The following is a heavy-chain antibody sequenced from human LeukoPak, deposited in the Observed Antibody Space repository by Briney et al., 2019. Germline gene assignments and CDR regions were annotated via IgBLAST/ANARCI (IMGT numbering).Heavy chain of an antibody. Sequence: GRSLRLSCAASGFTFDDYGMHWVRQVPGKGLEWVSGIGYVDSVKGRFTISRDNAKNSLYLQMDSLGPEDTALYYCAKDFPRRELAYQFWGQGSLVTVSS. CDR1: GFTFDDYG. CDR2: I. D-gene: IGHD1-26*01. CDR3: AKDFPRRELAYQF. V-gene: IGHV3-9*01. J-gene: IGHJ4*02.